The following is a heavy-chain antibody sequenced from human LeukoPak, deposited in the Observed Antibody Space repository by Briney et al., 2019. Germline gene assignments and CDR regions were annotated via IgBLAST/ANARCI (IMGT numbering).Heavy chain of an antibody. V-gene: IGHV1-69*13. CDR1: GGTFSSYA. CDR3: SRPARQAIRYFDWLLFPFDY. CDR2: IIPLFGTA. Sequence: ASVKVSCKASGGTFSSYAISWVRQAPGQALEWMGGIIPLFGTANYAQKFQGRVTITADEYTSTAYMELSSLRSEDTAVYYFSRPARQAIRYFDWLLFPFDYWGQGTLVTVSS. D-gene: IGHD3-9*01. J-gene: IGHJ4*02.